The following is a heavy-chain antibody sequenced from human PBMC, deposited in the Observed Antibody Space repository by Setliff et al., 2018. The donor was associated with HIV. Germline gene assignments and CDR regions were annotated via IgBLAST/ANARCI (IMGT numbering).Heavy chain of an antibody. D-gene: IGHD3-22*01. V-gene: IGHV1-18*01. CDR2: ISAYNGNT. CDR3: ASKGYYDSSGPIKGNAFDI. J-gene: IGHJ3*02. CDR1: GYTFTSYG. Sequence: ASVKVSCKASGYTFTSYGISWVRQAPGQGLEWMGWISAYNGNTNYAQKLQGRVTMTTDTSTSTAYMELRSLRSDDTAVYYCASKGYYDSSGPIKGNAFDILGQGTMVTVSS.